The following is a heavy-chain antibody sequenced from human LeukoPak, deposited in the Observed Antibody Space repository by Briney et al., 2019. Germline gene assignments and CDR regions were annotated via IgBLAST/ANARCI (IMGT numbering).Heavy chain of an antibody. D-gene: IGHD7-27*01. Sequence: KASETLSLTCAVYGGSFSGYYWSWIRQPPGKGLEWIGEINHSGSTNYNPSLKSRGTISVDTSKNQFFLKLTSVTAADTAVYYCAKHQPNWGSGWYFDLWGRGALVTVSS. V-gene: IGHV4-34*01. CDR3: AKHQPNWGSGWYFDL. CDR1: GGSFSGYY. J-gene: IGHJ2*01. CDR2: INHSGST.